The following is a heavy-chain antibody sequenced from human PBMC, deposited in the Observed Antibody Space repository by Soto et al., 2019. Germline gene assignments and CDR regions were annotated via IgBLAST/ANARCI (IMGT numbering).Heavy chain of an antibody. V-gene: IGHV4-30-2*01. CDR1: GGTIITRGYS. CDR3: ATVPDR. J-gene: IGHJ5*02. D-gene: IGHD2-2*01. CDR2: IYHSGST. Sequence: SLLLPHTCAVSGGTIITRGYSWSCIRQPPGKALEWIGYIYHSGSTYYNPSLKSRVTISVDRSKNQFSLKLSSVTAADTAVYYCATVPDRWGKGTLVTV.